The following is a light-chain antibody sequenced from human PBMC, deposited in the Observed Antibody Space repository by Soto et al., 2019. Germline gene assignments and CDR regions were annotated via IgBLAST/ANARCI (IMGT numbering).Light chain of an antibody. CDR2: EVT. CDR1: SSDVGAYKY. CDR3: TSYVGNDIWV. Sequence: QSALTQPPSASGSPGQSVTISWTGTSSDVGAYKYVSWYQQYPGKAPKLMIYEVTKWPSGVPDRFSGSKSGNTASLTVSGLEAEDEADYYCTSYVGNDIWVFGGGTKLTVL. V-gene: IGLV2-8*01. J-gene: IGLJ3*02.